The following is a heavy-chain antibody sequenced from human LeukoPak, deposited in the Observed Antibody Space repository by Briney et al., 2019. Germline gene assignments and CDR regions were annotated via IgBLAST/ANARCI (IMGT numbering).Heavy chain of an antibody. CDR2: IYPRDGST. CDR1: GYTFTSNY. V-gene: IGHV1-2*02. J-gene: IGHJ4*02. D-gene: IGHD3-16*02. Sequence: ASVKVSCKASGYTFTSNYIHWVRQAPGQGLEWMGMIYPRDGSTSYAQKFQGRVTMTRDTSISTAYMELSRLRSDDTAVYYCAREYPRLSDFDYWGQGTLVTVSS. CDR3: AREYPRLSDFDY.